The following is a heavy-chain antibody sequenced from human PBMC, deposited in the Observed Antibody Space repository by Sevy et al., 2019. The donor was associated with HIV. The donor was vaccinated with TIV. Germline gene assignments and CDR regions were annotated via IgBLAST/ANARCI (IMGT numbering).Heavy chain of an antibody. CDR1: GFTFSSDD. CDR3: AKDLEQQLGPDY. D-gene: IGHD6-13*01. V-gene: IGHV3-23*01. J-gene: IGHJ4*02. Sequence: GGSLRLSCAASGFTFSSDDMSWVRQAPGKGLEWVSGISPTGGTTHYAESVKGRFIISRDNSKKTLFLQMNSLRAEDTALYYCAKDLEQQLGPDYWGQGTQVTVSS. CDR2: ISPTGGTT.